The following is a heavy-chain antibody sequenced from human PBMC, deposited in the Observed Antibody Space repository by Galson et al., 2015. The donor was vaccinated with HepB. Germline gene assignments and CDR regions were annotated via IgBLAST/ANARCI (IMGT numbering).Heavy chain of an antibody. CDR3: ARGLNAGGKGNYREYYLDY. Sequence: SLRLSCAASGFTFSNFGMSWVRQAPGKGLEWVSVIYSGGSTYYADSVKGRFTISRDNSKNTLYLQMNSLRAEDTAVYYCARGLNAGGKGNYREYYLDYWGQGTLVTVSS. CDR2: IYSGGST. CDR1: GFTFSNFG. J-gene: IGHJ4*02. D-gene: IGHD3-10*01. V-gene: IGHV3-53*01.